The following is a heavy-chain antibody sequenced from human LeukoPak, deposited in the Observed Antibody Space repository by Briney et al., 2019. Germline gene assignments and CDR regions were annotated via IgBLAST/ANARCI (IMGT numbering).Heavy chain of an antibody. CDR2: INAGNGNT. CDR1: GYTFTSYA. D-gene: IGHD6-19*01. J-gene: IGHJ4*02. V-gene: IGHV1-3*01. Sequence: ASVKVSCKASGYTFTSYAMHWVRQAPGQRLEWMGWINAGNGNTKYSQKSQGRVTITRDTSASTAYMELSSLRSEDTAVYYCARDRSPGGIAVAGTLDYWGQGTLVTVSS. CDR3: ARDRSPGGIAVAGTLDY.